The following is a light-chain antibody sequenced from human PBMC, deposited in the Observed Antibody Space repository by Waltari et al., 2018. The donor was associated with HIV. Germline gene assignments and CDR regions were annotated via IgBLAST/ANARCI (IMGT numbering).Light chain of an antibody. Sequence: QSVLTQPPSASGTPGQRVTISCSGSSSSIGSNIVNWYQQLPGTAPKLLIYSKNQRPSGVPDRFSGSKSGTSASLAISGLQSEDEADYYCAAWDDSLNGWVFGGGTKLTVL. CDR3: AAWDDSLNGWV. J-gene: IGLJ3*02. V-gene: IGLV1-44*01. CDR2: SKN. CDR1: SSSIGSNI.